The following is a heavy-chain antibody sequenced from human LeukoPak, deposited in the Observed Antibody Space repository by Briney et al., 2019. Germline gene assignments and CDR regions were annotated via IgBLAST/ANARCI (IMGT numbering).Heavy chain of an antibody. D-gene: IGHD3-10*01. CDR2: ISYDGSNK. Sequence: GRSLRLSCAASGFTFSSYAMHWVRQAPGKGLEWVAVISYDGSNKYYADSVKGRFTISRDNSKNTLYLQMNSLRAEDTAVYYCARDGYYGSGSYSHHFDYWGQGTLVTVSS. J-gene: IGHJ4*02. V-gene: IGHV3-30*04. CDR3: ARDGYYGSGSYSHHFDY. CDR1: GFTFSSYA.